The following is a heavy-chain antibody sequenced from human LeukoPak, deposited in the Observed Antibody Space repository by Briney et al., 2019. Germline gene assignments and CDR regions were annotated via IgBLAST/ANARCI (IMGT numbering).Heavy chain of an antibody. Sequence: SETLSLTCSVSGYSISSGYHWGWIRQPPGKGLEWIGSIYYSGSTYYNSSLKSRVTISVDTSKNQFSLKMTSVTAADTAVYYCARHEGRNRGNMVIVPAAIINWGQGTLVTVSS. CDR2: IYYSGST. D-gene: IGHD2-2*02. J-gene: IGHJ4*02. V-gene: IGHV4-38-2*02. CDR3: ARHEGRNRGNMVIVPAAIIN. CDR1: GYSISSGYH.